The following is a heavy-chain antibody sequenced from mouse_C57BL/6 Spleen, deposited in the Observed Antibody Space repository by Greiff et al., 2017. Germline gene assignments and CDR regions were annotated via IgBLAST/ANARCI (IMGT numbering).Heavy chain of an antibody. J-gene: IGHJ4*01. CDR1: GFTFSSYA. CDR3: AREGSNFYAMDY. D-gene: IGHD2-5*01. CDR2: ISDGGSYT. V-gene: IGHV5-4*01. Sequence: EVQWVESGGGLVKPGGSLKLSCAASGFTFSSYAMSWVRQTPEKRLEWVATISDGGSYTYYPDNVKGRFTISRDNAKNNLYLQMSHLKSEDTAMYYCAREGSNFYAMDYWGQGTSVTVSS.